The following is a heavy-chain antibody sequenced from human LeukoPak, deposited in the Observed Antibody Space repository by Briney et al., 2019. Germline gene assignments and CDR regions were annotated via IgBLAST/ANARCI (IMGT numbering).Heavy chain of an antibody. V-gene: IGHV4-34*01. CDR3: ARVSGSYLPYYFDY. Sequence: SETLSLTCAVYGGSFSGYYWSWLRQPPGKGLEWIGEINHSGSTNYNPSLKSRVTISVDTSKNQFSLKLSSVTAADTAVYYCARVSGSYLPYYFDYWGQGTLVTVSS. J-gene: IGHJ4*02. CDR2: INHSGST. D-gene: IGHD1-26*01. CDR1: GGSFSGYY.